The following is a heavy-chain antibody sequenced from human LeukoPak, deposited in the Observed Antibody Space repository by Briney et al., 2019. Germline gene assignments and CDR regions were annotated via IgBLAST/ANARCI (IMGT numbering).Heavy chain of an antibody. CDR3: ARGRHMEGASYYFDY. CDR1: GDTFTRYD. CDR2: MNPNSGNT. D-gene: IGHD1-26*01. V-gene: IGHV1-8*01. J-gene: IGHJ4*02. Sequence: ASVKVSCKSSGDTFTRYDINWVRQATGQGLEWMGWMNPNSGNTGYAQKFQDRVTMTRNTSISTAYMELSSLRSEDTAVYYCARGRHMEGASYYFDYWGQGTLVTVSS.